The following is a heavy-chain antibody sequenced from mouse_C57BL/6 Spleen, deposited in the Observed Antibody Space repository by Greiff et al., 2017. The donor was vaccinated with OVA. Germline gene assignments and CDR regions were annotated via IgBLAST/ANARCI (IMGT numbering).Heavy chain of an antibody. J-gene: IGHJ3*01. Sequence: VQLQQPGAELVMPGASVKLSCKASGYTFTSYWMHWVKQRPGQGLEWIGEIDPSDSYTNYNQKFKGKSTLTVDKSSSTAYMQLSSLTSEDSAVYYCAFYYSNSFAYWGQGTLVTVSA. V-gene: IGHV1-69*01. D-gene: IGHD2-5*01. CDR3: AFYYSNSFAY. CDR2: IDPSDSYT. CDR1: GYTFTSYW.